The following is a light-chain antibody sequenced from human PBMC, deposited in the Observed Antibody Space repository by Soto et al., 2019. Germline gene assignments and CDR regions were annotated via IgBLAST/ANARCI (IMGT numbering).Light chain of an antibody. CDR1: SSNIGSNY. V-gene: IGLV1-47*01. Sequence: QSVLTQPPSASGTPGQRVIISCSGSSSNIGSNYVYWYQHLPGTAPKLLIYKNNQRPSGVPDRFSGSKSGTSASLAISELRSEDEADYYCAAWDDSLSGGVFGTGTKLTVL. CDR3: AAWDDSLSGGV. CDR2: KNN. J-gene: IGLJ1*01.